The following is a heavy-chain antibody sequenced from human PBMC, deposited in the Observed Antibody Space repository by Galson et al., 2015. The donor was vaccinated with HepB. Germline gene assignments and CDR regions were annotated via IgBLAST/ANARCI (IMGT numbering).Heavy chain of an antibody. CDR3: ARDRGADGDYFYTAFDI. J-gene: IGHJ3*02. CDR2: ITPIFGTA. CDR1: GGTFSSYA. V-gene: IGHV1-69*13. D-gene: IGHD4-17*01. Sequence: SVKVSCKASGGTFSSYAISWVRQAPGQGLEWMGGITPIFGTANYAQKFQGRVTITADESTSTAYMELSSLRSEDTAVYYCARDRGADGDYFYTAFDIWGQGTMVTVSS.